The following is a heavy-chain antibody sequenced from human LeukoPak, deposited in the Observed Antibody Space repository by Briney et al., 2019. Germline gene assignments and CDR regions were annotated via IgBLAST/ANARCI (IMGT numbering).Heavy chain of an antibody. CDR2: IKSEIDGETT. V-gene: IGHV3-15*01. D-gene: IGHD7-27*01. J-gene: IGHJ4*02. Sequence: GGSLRLSCAASGFTFSNAWMNWVRQAPGKELEWVGRIKSEIDGETTDYVAPVKGRFTISRDDSKNTLYLQVNSLNTEDTAVYYCTTGNWGFFSYWGQGTLVTVSS. CDR3: TTGNWGFFSY. CDR1: GFTFSNAW.